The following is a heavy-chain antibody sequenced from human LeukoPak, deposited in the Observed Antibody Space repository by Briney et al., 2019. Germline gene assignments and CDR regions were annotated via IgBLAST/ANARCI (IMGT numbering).Heavy chain of an antibody. V-gene: IGHV4-34*01. CDR3: ARGRGVARCGVALIVPLYFDY. CDR2: INHSGST. Sequence: PSETLSLTCAVYGGSFSGYYWSWIRQPPAKGLEWIGEINHSGSTNYNPSLKSRVTISVDTSKNQFSLKLSSVTAADTAVYYCARGRGVARCGVALIVPLYFDYWGQGTLVTVSS. D-gene: IGHD3-3*01. CDR1: GGSFSGYY. J-gene: IGHJ4*02.